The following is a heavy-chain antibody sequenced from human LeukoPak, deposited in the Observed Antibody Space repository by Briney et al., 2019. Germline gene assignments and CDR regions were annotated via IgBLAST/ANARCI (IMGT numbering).Heavy chain of an antibody. Sequence: GASVKVSCKASGYTFTSYGISWVRQAPGQGLEWMGWISAYNGNTNYAQKLQGRVTMTTDTSTSTAYMELRSLGSDDTAVYYCARGRDDSSGYHPAPYYYYMDVWGKGTTVTVSS. D-gene: IGHD3-22*01. V-gene: IGHV1-18*01. CDR2: ISAYNGNT. CDR3: ARGRDDSSGYHPAPYYYYMDV. CDR1: GYTFTSYG. J-gene: IGHJ6*03.